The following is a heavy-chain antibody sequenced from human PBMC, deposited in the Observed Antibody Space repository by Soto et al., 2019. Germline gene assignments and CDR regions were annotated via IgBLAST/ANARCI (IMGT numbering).Heavy chain of an antibody. CDR2: IIPIFGTA. V-gene: IGHV1-69*01. J-gene: IGHJ5*02. CDR3: ARTVRYCSGGSCYWFDP. Sequence: QVQLVQSVAEVKKPGSSVKVSCKASGGTFSSYAISWVRQAPGQGLEWMGGIIPIFGTANYAQKFQGRVTITADESTSTAYMELSSLRSEDTAVYYCARTVRYCSGGSCYWFDPWGQGTLVTVSS. D-gene: IGHD2-15*01. CDR1: GGTFSSYA.